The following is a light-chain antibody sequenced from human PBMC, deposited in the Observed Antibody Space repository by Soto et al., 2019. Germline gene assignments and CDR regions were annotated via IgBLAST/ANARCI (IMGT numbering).Light chain of an antibody. V-gene: IGKV1-9*01. CDR2: DAS. CDR1: QDISSS. CDR3: QQHSSSPSGT. Sequence: QLARAPCLLTASVEGGVTITNRISQDISSSLAWYQQKPGKAPKLLIYDASTLQTGVPSRFRGSGSGTEFTLRSSSLQPEDLATYPCQQHSSSPSGTFGGGTQVDIK. J-gene: IGKJ4*01.